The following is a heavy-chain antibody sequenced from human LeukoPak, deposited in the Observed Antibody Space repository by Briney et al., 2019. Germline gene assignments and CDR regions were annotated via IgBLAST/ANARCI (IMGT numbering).Heavy chain of an antibody. CDR3: ARDTVAPFDY. V-gene: IGHV3-48*01. J-gene: IGHJ4*02. D-gene: IGHD6-19*01. Sequence: GGSLRLSCIASKFTFGDYGMNWVRQAPGKGLEWVSFISSSGNTIYYTDSVKGRFTISRDNAKNSLYLQMNSLRAEDTAVYYCARDTVAPFDYWGQGTLVTVSS. CDR2: ISSSGNTI. CDR1: KFTFGDYG.